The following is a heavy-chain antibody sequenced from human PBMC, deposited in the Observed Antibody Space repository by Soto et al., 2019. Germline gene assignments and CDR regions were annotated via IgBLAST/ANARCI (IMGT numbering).Heavy chain of an antibody. V-gene: IGHV4-39*01. CDR3: ASWKSSGWDLFDY. J-gene: IGHJ4*02. CDR1: GGSISSSSYY. Sequence: QLQLQESGPGLVKPSETLSLTCTVSGGSISSSSYYWGWIRQPPGKGLEWIGSIYFSGSTYYNPSLKSRVTISVDTSKNQFSLKLSSVTAADTAVYYCASWKSSGWDLFDYWGQGTLVTVSS. CDR2: IYFSGST. D-gene: IGHD6-19*01.